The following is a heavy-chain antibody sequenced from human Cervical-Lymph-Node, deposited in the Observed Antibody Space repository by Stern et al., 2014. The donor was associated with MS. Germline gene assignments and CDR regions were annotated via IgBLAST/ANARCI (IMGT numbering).Heavy chain of an antibody. D-gene: IGHD4-11*01. Sequence: VQLVESGGGVVQPGRSLTLSCAASRFSFNDYGIHWVRQSPGKGLEWVSLISSDGSQKYFADSVNGRFTISRDNSKNTAYLQMNSLQADDTAVYFCASSTLTDAFDIWGQGTMVTVSS. CDR1: RFSFNDYG. CDR2: ISSDGSQK. V-gene: IGHV3-30*03. CDR3: ASSTLTDAFDI. J-gene: IGHJ3*02.